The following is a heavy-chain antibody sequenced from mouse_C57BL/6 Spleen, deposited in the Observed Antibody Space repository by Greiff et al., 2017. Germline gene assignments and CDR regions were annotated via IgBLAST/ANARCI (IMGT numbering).Heavy chain of an antibody. CDR2: IRTGGGT. V-gene: IGHV2-9-1*01. Sequence: VQLQQSGPGLVAPSQSLSITCTVSGFSFTSYAIRWVRQPPGKGLEWLGVIRTGGGTNYNTAIKTRLSISKENSKSQVFLKMISLQTDDTARYYCARDEHPGWDFDGWGTGTTVTVSS. CDR3: ARDEHPGWDFDG. CDR1: GFSFTSYA. J-gene: IGHJ1*03.